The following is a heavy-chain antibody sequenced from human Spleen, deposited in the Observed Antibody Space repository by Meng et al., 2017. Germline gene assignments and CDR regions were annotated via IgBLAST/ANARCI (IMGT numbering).Heavy chain of an antibody. CDR1: GFTFSSYA. CDR3: AKYSYGLGDYLDY. CDR2: ISYDGSNK. Sequence: GSLRLSCAASGFTFSSYAMHWVRQAPGKGLEWVAVISYDGSNKYYADSVKGRFTISRDNSKNTLYLQMNSLRAEDTALYYCAKYSYGLGDYLDYWGQGARVTGYS. V-gene: IGHV3-30*04. J-gene: IGHJ4*02. D-gene: IGHD5-18*01.